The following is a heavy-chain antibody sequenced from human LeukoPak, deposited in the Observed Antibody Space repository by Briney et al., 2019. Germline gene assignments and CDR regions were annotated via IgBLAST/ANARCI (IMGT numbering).Heavy chain of an antibody. CDR1: GGSISSYY. D-gene: IGHD3-22*01. CDR3: ARSVGYYDSSGYFR. V-gene: IGHV4-34*01. J-gene: IGHJ4*02. CDR2: INHSGST. Sequence: SETLSLTCTVSGGSISSYYWSWIRQPPGKGLEWIGEINHSGSTNYNPSLKSRVTMSVDTSKNQFSLKLSSVTAADTAVYYCARSVGYYDSSGYFRWGQGTLVTVSS.